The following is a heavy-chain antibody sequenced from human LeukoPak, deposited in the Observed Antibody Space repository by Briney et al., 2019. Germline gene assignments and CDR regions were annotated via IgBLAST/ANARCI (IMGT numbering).Heavy chain of an antibody. V-gene: IGHV1-18*01. J-gene: IGHJ4*02. D-gene: IGHD5-24*01. CDR3: ARDDLYGYNYGSSC. CDR1: GYTFTSYG. Sequence: GASVKVSCKASGYTFTSYGISWVRQAPGQGLEWMGWISAYNGNTNYAQKLQGRVTMTTDTSTSTAYMELRSLRSDDTAVYYCARDDLYGYNYGSSCWGQGTLVTVSS. CDR2: ISAYNGNT.